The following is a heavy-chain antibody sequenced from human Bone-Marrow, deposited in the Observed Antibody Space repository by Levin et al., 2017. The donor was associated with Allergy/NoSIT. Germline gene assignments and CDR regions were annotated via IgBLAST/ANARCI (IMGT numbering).Heavy chain of an antibody. V-gene: IGHV3-23*01. CDR3: ARGPGGRDYYFDY. CDR1: GFTFSRYT. CDR2: VSGSGGTT. Sequence: HSGGSLRLSCAASGFTFSRYTMGWVRQAPGKGLEWVSAVSGSGGTTSYADSVRGRFTISRDNSKNTLYLQVNSLRAEDMALYYCARGPGGRDYYFDYWGQGTLVTVSS. D-gene: IGHD2-15*01. J-gene: IGHJ4*02.